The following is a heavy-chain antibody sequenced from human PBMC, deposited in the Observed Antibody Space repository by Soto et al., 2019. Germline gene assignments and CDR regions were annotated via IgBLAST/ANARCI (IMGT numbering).Heavy chain of an antibody. CDR2: VTANGGST. CDR3: ASLGVGDWANYYYYYGMDV. Sequence: EVQLLESGGGFVQPGGSLRLSCAATGFTFSVYAMTWVRQAPGKGVEWVSAVTANGGSTYSADSVKGRFTISRDNSKNTLFLQMNSLRAEDTAVYYCASLGVGDWANYYYYYGMDVWGQGTTVTVSS. CDR1: GFTFSVYA. J-gene: IGHJ6*02. V-gene: IGHV3-23*01. D-gene: IGHD2-21*02.